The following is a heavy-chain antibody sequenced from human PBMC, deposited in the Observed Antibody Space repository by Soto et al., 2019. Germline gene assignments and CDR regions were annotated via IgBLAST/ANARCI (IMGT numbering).Heavy chain of an antibody. V-gene: IGHV3-7*01. CDR1: GFTFSNYW. Sequence: EEQVVESGGDLVQPGGSLRLSCATSGFTFSNYWMTWVRLPPGKGLEWVANIKHDGSEKYYADSVRGRFTISRDNAKNSLYLQMNSLRAEDTAVYFCVRYYDFWTGYSRFDYWGRGTVVTVSS. J-gene: IGHJ4*02. D-gene: IGHD3-3*01. CDR3: VRYYDFWTGYSRFDY. CDR2: IKHDGSEK.